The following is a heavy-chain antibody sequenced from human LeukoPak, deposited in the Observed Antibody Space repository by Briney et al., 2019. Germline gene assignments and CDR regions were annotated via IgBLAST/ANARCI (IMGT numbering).Heavy chain of an antibody. Sequence: GGSLRLSCAASGSTFSSYAMSWVRQAPGKGLEWVSAISGSGGRTYYADSVKGRFTISRDNSKNTLYLQMNSLRAEDTAVYYCAKDITIFGVVITAGWFDPWGQGTLVTVSS. CDR1: GSTFSSYA. V-gene: IGHV3-23*01. D-gene: IGHD3-3*01. CDR2: ISGSGGRT. J-gene: IGHJ5*02. CDR3: AKDITIFGVVITAGWFDP.